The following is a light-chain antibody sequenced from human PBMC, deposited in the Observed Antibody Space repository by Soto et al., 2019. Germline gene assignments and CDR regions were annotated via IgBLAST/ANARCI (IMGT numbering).Light chain of an antibody. CDR3: SSYTSSSIDYV. Sequence: QSALTQPASVSGSPGQSITISCTGTSSDVGGYNYLSWYQQHPGKAPKLMIYEVSNRPSGVSNRFSGSKSSNTASLTISGLQAEDEADYYCSSYTSSSIDYVFGTGTKLTVL. V-gene: IGLV2-14*01. J-gene: IGLJ1*01. CDR1: SSDVGGYNY. CDR2: EVS.